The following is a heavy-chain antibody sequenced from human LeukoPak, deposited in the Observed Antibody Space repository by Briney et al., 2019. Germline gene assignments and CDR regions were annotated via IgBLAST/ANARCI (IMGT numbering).Heavy chain of an antibody. V-gene: IGHV3-30*04. J-gene: IGHJ6*02. CDR3: AKAPYCSSTSCYRGYYYYGMTS. CDR1: GFTSSSYA. D-gene: IGHD2-2*02. Sequence: PGRSLRLSCAASGFTSSSYAMHWVRQAPGKGLEWVAVISYDGSNKYYADSVKGRFTISRDNSKNTLYLQMNSLRAEDTAVYYCAKAPYCSSTSCYRGYYYYGMTSGAKGPRSPSP. CDR2: ISYDGSNK.